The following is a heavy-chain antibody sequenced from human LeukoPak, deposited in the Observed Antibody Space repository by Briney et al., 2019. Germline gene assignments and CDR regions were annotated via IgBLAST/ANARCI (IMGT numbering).Heavy chain of an antibody. V-gene: IGHV1-2*02. CDR1: GYTFTGFY. Sequence: ASVKVSCKASGYTFTGFYIHWVRQAPGQGLEWRGWISPNSGGTNYAQKFQDRVTMTRDTSISTAYMELSSLRSDDTAIYYCARPLTTSGWYFDLWGRGTLVTVSS. CDR3: ARPLTTSGWYFDL. J-gene: IGHJ2*01. D-gene: IGHD1-14*01. CDR2: ISPNSGGT.